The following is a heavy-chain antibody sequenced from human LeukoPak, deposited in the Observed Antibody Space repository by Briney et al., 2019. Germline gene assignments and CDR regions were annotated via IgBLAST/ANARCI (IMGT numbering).Heavy chain of an antibody. D-gene: IGHD7-27*01. J-gene: IGHJ3*02. CDR2: INPNSGGT. CDR1: GYTFTGYY. CDR3: ARERDEEALGAFDI. Sequence: ASVKVSCKASGYTFTGYYMHWVRQAPGQGLEWMGWINPNSGGTNYAQKFQGRVTMTRDTSNSTAYMELSRLRSDDTAVYYCARERDEEALGAFDIWGQGTMVTVSS. V-gene: IGHV1-2*02.